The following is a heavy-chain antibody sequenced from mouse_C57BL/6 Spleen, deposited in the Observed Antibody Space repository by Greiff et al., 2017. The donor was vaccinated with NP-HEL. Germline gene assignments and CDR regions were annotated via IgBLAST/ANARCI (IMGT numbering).Heavy chain of an antibody. Sequence: EVKLMESGGGLVKPGGSLKLSCAASGFTFSSYAMSWVRQTPEKRLEWVATISDGGSYTYYPDNVKGRFTISRDNAKNNLYLQMSHLKSEDTAMYYCARGDSSGYLHAMDYWGQGTSVTVSS. CDR1: GFTFSSYA. V-gene: IGHV5-4*03. J-gene: IGHJ4*01. CDR2: ISDGGSYT. CDR3: ARGDSSGYLHAMDY. D-gene: IGHD3-2*02.